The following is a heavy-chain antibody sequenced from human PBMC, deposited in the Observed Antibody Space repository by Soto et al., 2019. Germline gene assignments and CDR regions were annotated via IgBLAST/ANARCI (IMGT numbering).Heavy chain of an antibody. CDR3: ARVDAGDSLDH. J-gene: IGHJ4*02. CDR1: GGPINYDFW. V-gene: IGHV4-4*02. D-gene: IGHD4-17*01. Sequence: QVQLQESGPGLVKPSGTLSLTCAVSGGPINYDFWWTWVRQSPGKGLEWIGEIYLSGSPRYNPSLGRRGPLSVNQSKNQFFLKLNSVTAADTAVYYCARVDAGDSLDHWGQGTLVIVSS. CDR2: IYLSGSP.